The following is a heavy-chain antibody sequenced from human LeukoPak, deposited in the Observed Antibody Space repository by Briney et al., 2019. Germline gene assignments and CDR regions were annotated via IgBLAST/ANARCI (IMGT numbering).Heavy chain of an antibody. CDR1: GGTFSSYA. V-gene: IGHV1-69*13. D-gene: IGHD3-22*01. CDR3: AKDGNPMDRSGYYRVDYYFDY. Sequence: SVKVSCKASGGTFSSYAISWVRQAPGQGLEWMGGIIPIFGTANYAQKFQGRVTITADESTSTAYMELSSLRSEDTALYYCAKDGNPMDRSGYYRVDYYFDYWGQGTLVTVSS. J-gene: IGHJ4*02. CDR2: IIPIFGTA.